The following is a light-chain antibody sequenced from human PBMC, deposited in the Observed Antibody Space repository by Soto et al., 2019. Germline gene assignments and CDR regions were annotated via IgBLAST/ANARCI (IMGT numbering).Light chain of an antibody. CDR1: QGVSNN. CDR2: GAS. J-gene: IGKJ1*01. CDR3: QQYNSWPKS. V-gene: IGKV3-15*01. Sequence: EIEMTQSPATLSVSPRERATLSCRASQGVSNNLAWYQQKPGQPPRLLIYGASTRATAIPARFSGSGSGTDFTLTISSLQSEDFAVYYCQQYNSWPKSFGQGTRVEI.